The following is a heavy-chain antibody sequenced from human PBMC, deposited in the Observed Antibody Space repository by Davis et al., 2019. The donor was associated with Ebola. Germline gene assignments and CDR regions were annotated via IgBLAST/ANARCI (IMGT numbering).Heavy chain of an antibody. CDR1: GGSFSGYY. D-gene: IGHD2-15*01. CDR2: TYYSGST. J-gene: IGHJ6*02. V-gene: IGHV4-59*01. CDR3: ARSPVDCSGGSCYSYYYYGMDV. Sequence: PSETLSLTCAVYGGSFSGYYWSWIRQPPGKGLEWIGYTYYSGSTNYNPSLKSRVTISVDTSKNQFSLKLSSVTSADTAVYYCARSPVDCSGGSCYSYYYYGMDVWGQGTTVTVSS.